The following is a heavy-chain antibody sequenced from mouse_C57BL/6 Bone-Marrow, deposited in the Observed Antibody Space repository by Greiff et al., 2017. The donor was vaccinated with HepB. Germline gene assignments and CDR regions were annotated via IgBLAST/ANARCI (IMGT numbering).Heavy chain of an antibody. CDR1: GYAFSSYW. J-gene: IGHJ2*01. V-gene: IGHV1-80*01. D-gene: IGHD1-1*01. CDR2: IYPGDGDT. Sequence: VKLMESGAELVKPGASVKISCKASGYAFSSYWMNWVKQRPGKGLEWIGQIYPGDGDTNYNGKFKGKATLTADKSSSTAYMQLSSLTSEDSAVYFCASFFYYGSSYVDYWGQGTTLTVSS. CDR3: ASFFYYGSSYVDY.